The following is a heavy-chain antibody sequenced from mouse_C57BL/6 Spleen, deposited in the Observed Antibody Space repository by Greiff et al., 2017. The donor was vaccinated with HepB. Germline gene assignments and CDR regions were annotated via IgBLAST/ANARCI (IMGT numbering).Heavy chain of an antibody. CDR1: GFTFSNYW. J-gene: IGHJ2*01. D-gene: IGHD1-1*01. CDR2: IRLKSDNYAT. V-gene: IGHV6-3*01. CDR3: TVITTVVELGY. Sequence: EVKLVESGGGLVQPGGSMKLSCVASGFTFSNYWMNWVRQSPEKGLEWVAQIRLKSDNYATHYAESVKGRFTISRDDSKSSVYLQMNNLRAEDTGVYYCTVITTVVELGYWGQGTTLTVSS.